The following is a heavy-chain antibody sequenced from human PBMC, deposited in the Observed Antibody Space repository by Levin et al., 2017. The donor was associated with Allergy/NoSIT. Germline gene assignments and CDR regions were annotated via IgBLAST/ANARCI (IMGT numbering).Heavy chain of an antibody. D-gene: IGHD3-10*01. CDR2: IHHSGSA. CDR3: ARDDCAWCGGCYGPDD. CDR1: GASIDSGNFY. J-gene: IGHJ6*02. V-gene: IGHV4-31*03. Sequence: SETLSLTCTVSGASIDSGNFYWTWIRKHPDKGLEWLGFIHHSGSATYNPSLKSRLSMSLDTSKSQFSLKVTSVTVADTAVYYCARDDCAWCGGCYGPDDWSQGATVIVSS.